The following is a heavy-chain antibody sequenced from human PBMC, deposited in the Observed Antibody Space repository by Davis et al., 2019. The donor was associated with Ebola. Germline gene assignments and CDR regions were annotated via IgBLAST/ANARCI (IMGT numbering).Heavy chain of an antibody. J-gene: IGHJ3*02. Sequence: GGSLRLSCAASGFTFSSYSMNWVRQAPGKGLEWVSSISSSSSYIYYADSVKGRFTISRDNAKNSLYLQMNSLRAEDTAVYYCARDGYSYASGAFDIWGQGTMVTVSS. CDR3: ARDGYSYASGAFDI. CDR1: GFTFSSYS. V-gene: IGHV3-21*01. CDR2: ISSSSSYI. D-gene: IGHD5-18*01.